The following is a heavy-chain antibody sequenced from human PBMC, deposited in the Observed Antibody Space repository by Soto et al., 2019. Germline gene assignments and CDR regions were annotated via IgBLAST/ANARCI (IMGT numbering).Heavy chain of an antibody. CDR3: ARDRYSSSDY. CDR2: IWYDGSNK. J-gene: IGHJ4*02. Sequence: QVQLVESGGGVVQPGRSLRLSCAASGFTFSSYGMHWFRQAPGKGLEWVAVIWYDGSNKYYADSMKGRITISSDNSKNTLYLQMNSLRAEDTAVYYCARDRYSSSDYWGQGTLVTVSS. D-gene: IGHD6-13*01. V-gene: IGHV3-33*01. CDR1: GFTFSSYG.